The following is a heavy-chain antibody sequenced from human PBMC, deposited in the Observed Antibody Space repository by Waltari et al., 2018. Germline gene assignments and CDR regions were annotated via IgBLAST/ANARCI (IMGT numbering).Heavy chain of an antibody. J-gene: IGHJ3*02. CDR2: IDYGEGT. CDR3: ARHLKGQPDAFDI. V-gene: IGHV4-39*07. Sequence: QLQLQEPGPGLVKPSETLSLTCTVSGGSISSSSSYSGWIRQPPGKVLGWIGSIDYGEGTYDHPSYKSGVTITVDTSTNQSSLKLISVTAAETAVYYCARHLKGQPDAFDIWGQGTMVTVSS. CDR1: GGSISSSSSY. D-gene: IGHD3-3*02.